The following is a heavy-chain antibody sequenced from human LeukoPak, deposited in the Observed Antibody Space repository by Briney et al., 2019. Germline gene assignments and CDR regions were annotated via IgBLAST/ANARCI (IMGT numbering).Heavy chain of an antibody. CDR3: ARVRYCGGDCYTPFDAFDI. J-gene: IGHJ3*02. CDR1: GYTFTSYY. Sequence: ASVKVSRKPSGYTFTSYYMHWVRQAPGQGLEWMGIINPSGGSTSYAQKFQGRVTMTRDTSTSTVYMELSSLRSEDTAVYYCARVRYCGGDCYTPFDAFDIWGQGTMVTVSS. CDR2: INPSGGST. V-gene: IGHV1-46*03. D-gene: IGHD2-21*01.